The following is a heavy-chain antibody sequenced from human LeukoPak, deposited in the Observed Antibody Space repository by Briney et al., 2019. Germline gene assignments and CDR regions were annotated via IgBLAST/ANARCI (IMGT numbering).Heavy chain of an antibody. V-gene: IGHV3-7*01. D-gene: IGHD3-16*02. Sequence: GGSLRLSCAASGFTFSSYWMSWVRQAPGKRLEWVANIKQDGSEKYYVDSVKGRFTISRGNAKNSLYLQMNSLRAEDTAVYYCARDRGSVYRSDYFDYWGQGTLVTVSS. CDR2: IKQDGSEK. CDR1: GFTFSSYW. CDR3: ARDRGSVYRSDYFDY. J-gene: IGHJ4*02.